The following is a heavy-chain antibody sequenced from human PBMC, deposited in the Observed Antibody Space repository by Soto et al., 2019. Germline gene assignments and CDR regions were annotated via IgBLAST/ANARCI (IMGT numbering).Heavy chain of an antibody. Sequence: DVQLVESGGGLVQPGGSLRLSCAASGFTFRSYWMHWVRQLPGKGLVWVSRINSDGSSTNYADSVKGRFTISRDNAKNTLYLQMNSLRAEDTAVYYCANKHSRSWAYCYYYMDVWGKGTTVTVSS. J-gene: IGHJ6*03. CDR1: GFTFRSYW. V-gene: IGHV3-74*01. D-gene: IGHD6-13*01. CDR2: INSDGSST. CDR3: ANKHSRSWAYCYYYMDV.